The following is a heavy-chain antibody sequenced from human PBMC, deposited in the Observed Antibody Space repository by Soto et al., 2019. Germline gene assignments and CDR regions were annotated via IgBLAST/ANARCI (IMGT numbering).Heavy chain of an antibody. CDR3: ARRVYGDDVGDWFAP. V-gene: IGHV4-30-4*01. CDR1: GGSISSGDYY. Sequence: QVQLQESGPGLVKPSQTLSLTCTVSGGSISSGDYYWSWIRQPPGKGLEWIGYIYYSGSTYYNPALKRRITRSVDTSKSQSALKLSSVTAADTAVDYCARRVYGDDVGDWFAPWGQGTLVTVSS. D-gene: IGHD4-17*01. J-gene: IGHJ5*02. CDR2: IYYSGST.